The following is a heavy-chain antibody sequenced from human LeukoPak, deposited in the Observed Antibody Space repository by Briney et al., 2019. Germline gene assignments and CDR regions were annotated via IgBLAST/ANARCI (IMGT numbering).Heavy chain of an antibody. CDR3: MRNEEEDGYNAKPFNF. CDR2: IYYSGNT. CDR1: GGSIINSNYY. Sequence: SETLSLTCTVSGGSIINSNYYWGWVRQPPGKGLEWIGTIYYSGNTYYTPSLKSRVTISVDTSKNQFSLRLRSVTDANTAVYFCMRNEEEDGYNAKPFNFWGQGTQVTVSS. J-gene: IGHJ4*02. V-gene: IGHV4-39*01. D-gene: IGHD5-24*01.